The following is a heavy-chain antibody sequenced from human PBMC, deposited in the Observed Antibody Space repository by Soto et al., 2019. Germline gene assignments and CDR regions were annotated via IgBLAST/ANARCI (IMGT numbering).Heavy chain of an antibody. Sequence: SETLSLTCTVSGGSISSSSYYWGWIRQHPGKGLEWIGSVYYSGSTYDNPSLKSRITLSVDRSKSQFSLKLTSVTAADTAVYYCARLLYDSRCYYYLDYWGQGTLVTVSS. CDR1: GGSISSSSYY. V-gene: IGHV4-39*01. CDR2: VYYSGST. J-gene: IGHJ4*02. CDR3: ARLLYDSRCYYYLDY. D-gene: IGHD3-22*01.